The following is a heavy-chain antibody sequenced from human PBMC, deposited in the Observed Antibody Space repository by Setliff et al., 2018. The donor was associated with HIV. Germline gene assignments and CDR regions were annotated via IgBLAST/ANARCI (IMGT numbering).Heavy chain of an antibody. V-gene: IGHV5-51*01. J-gene: IGHJ4*02. CDR2: IYPGDTNT. Sequence: PGESLKISCVGSEYAFSNYWNGWVRQMPGKGLEWMGIIYPGDTNTRDSPYFQGQVTFTAVESISTAYLQWSNLKTSDPAMDYCARTYSDSSGYYYDYWGQGTRGTVS. CDR1: EYAFSNYW. D-gene: IGHD3-22*01. CDR3: ARTYSDSSGYYYDY.